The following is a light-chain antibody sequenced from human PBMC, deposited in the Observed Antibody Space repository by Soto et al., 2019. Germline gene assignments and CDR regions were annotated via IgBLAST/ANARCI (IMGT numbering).Light chain of an antibody. CDR1: SSDVGGYNF. V-gene: IGLV2-14*03. CDR3: SSYTSSITYV. CDR2: EVS. J-gene: IGLJ1*01. Sequence: QSVLTQPASVSGSPGQSITISCTGTSSDVGGYNFGSWYQQHPGKAPKLMIFEVSHRPSGVSDRFSGSKSGNTASLTISGLQAEDEADYNCSSYTSSITYVFGTGTKLTVL.